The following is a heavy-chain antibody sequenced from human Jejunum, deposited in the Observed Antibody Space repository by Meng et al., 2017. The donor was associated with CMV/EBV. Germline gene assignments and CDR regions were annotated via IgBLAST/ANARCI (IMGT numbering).Heavy chain of an antibody. J-gene: IGHJ5*02. CDR3: ARGGISLGYDNGLINA. D-gene: IGHD3-22*01. Sequence: GRQAPGKGVEWIGRINPKEGNTASPKKVKGRSAMTSDTSNTSDFRDLSSLTLEDSAVNYCARGGISLGYDNGLINAWGQGTLVTVSS. V-gene: IGHV1-2*06. CDR2: INPKEGNT.